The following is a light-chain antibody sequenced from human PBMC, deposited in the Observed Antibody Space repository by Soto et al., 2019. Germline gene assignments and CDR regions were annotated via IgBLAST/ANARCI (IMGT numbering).Light chain of an antibody. Sequence: EMVLAQSPATLSLSPGERATLTCRASQSVSNFLAWYRQKPGQAPRLLFFGASIRATGIPDRFSGSGSGTDFTVTINRLEPEDFAVYYCQQYGTSPATFGQGTRLEIK. V-gene: IGKV3-20*01. CDR1: QSVSNF. J-gene: IGKJ5*01. CDR3: QQYGTSPAT. CDR2: GAS.